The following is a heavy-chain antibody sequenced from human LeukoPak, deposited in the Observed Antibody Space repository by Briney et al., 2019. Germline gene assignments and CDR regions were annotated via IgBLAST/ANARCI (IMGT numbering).Heavy chain of an antibody. CDR1: RGSLSVFY. CDR3: ARERKVGNAGYYFDY. Sequence: PSETLSLTCALSRGSLSVFYWSWIRHPPGEGLECSGYNYYSGSTNYNPSLKSRVTISLDTSKNQFSLNLSSVTAADTAVYYCARERKVGNAGYYFDYWGQGTLVTVSS. V-gene: IGHV4-59*01. CDR2: NYYSGST. D-gene: IGHD4-23*01. J-gene: IGHJ4*02.